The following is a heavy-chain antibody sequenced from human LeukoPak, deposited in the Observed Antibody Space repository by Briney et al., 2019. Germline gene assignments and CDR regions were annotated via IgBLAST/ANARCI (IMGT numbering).Heavy chain of an antibody. CDR1: GGTFSSYA. V-gene: IGHV1-69*13. Sequence: SVKVSCKASGGTFSSYAISWVRQAPGQGLEWMGGIIPIFGTANYAQKFQGRVMITADESTSTAYMELSSLRSEDTAVYYCARDHYHKIHSVMVTAPDYWGQGTLVIVSS. D-gene: IGHD2-21*02. CDR3: ARDHYHKIHSVMVTAPDY. J-gene: IGHJ4*02. CDR2: IIPIFGTA.